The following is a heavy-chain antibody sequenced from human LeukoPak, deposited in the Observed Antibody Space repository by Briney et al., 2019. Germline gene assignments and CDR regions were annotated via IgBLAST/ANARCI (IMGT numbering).Heavy chain of an antibody. CDR1: GYTFTSYG. V-gene: IGHV1-18*01. Sequence: ASAKVSCKASGYTFTSYGISWVRQAPGQGLEWMGWISAYNGNTNYAQKLQGRVTMTTDTSTSTAYMELRSLRSDDTAVYYCARTEVVHPRAVAGTADYWGQGTLVTVSS. D-gene: IGHD6-19*01. CDR2: ISAYNGNT. J-gene: IGHJ4*02. CDR3: ARTEVVHPRAVAGTADY.